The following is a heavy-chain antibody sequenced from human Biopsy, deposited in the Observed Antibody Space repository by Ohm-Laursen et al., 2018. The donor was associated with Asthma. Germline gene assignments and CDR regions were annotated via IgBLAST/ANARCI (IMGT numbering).Heavy chain of an antibody. CDR2: IYYIGST. Sequence: TLSLTCLVSGGSISSGAYSWSWVRQPPGKGLEGIGYIYYIGSTYYNPSLKSRVAISLDTSKNQFSLKLSSVTAADTAVYFCARRGGVRRYFDYWGQGTLVTVSS. CDR1: GGSISSGAYS. J-gene: IGHJ4*02. D-gene: IGHD3-16*01. CDR3: ARRGGVRRYFDY. V-gene: IGHV4-30-4*01.